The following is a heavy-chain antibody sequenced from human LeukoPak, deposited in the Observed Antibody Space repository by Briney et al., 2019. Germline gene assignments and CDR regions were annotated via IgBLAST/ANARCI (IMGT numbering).Heavy chain of an antibody. Sequence: ASVKVSCKASGYTFSDYYIHWVRQAPGQGLEWMGWINPKSGGINYAPKFQDRVTMTRDSPISTAYMELRRLRSDDTAVYYCARDRGVLEWLALDYYFGMDVWGQGTTVTVSS. CDR3: ARDRGVLEWLALDYYFGMDV. CDR1: GYTFSDYY. J-gene: IGHJ6*02. D-gene: IGHD3-3*01. CDR2: INPKSGGI. V-gene: IGHV1-2*02.